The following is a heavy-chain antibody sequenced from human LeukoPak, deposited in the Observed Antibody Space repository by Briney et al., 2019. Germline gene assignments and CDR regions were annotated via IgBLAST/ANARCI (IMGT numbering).Heavy chain of an antibody. CDR3: ARSWGELSFFDS. J-gene: IGHJ4*02. V-gene: IGHV3-21*01. D-gene: IGHD3-16*02. Sequence: GGSLRLSCAASRFTFTSYSMNWVRQAPGKGMEWVSCISSSSTYIYYADSVKGRFTISRVNAKNSLYLQMNSLTAEDTAVYYCARSWGELSFFDSWGRGTLVTVSS. CDR2: ISSSSTYI. CDR1: RFTFTSYS.